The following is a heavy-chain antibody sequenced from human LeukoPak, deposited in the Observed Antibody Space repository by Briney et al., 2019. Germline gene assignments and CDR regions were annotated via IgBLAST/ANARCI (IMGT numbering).Heavy chain of an antibody. CDR3: AKDRAAAQADSCYFYGMDV. D-gene: IGHD6-13*01. Sequence: ASVKVSCKASGGTFSSYAISWVRQAPGQGLEWMGGIIPNFGNANYAQQFQGRVTITADTSTSTAYMELSSLRSEDTAVYYCAKDRAAAQADSCYFYGMDVWGQGTTVTVSS. CDR1: GGTFSSYA. V-gene: IGHV1-69*06. CDR2: IIPNFGNA. J-gene: IGHJ6*02.